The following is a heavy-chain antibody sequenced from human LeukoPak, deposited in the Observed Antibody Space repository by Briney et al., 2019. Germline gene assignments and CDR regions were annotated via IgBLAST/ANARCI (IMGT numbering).Heavy chain of an antibody. J-gene: IGHJ5*02. D-gene: IGHD5-18*01. V-gene: IGHV4-39*01. CDR3: ARHEYSQGGYSYGNLNWFDP. Sequence: PSETLSLTCTVSGGSISSSSYYWGWIRQPPRKGLEWIGSIYYSGSTYYNPSLKSRVTISVDTSKNQFSLKLSSVTAADTAVYYCARHEYSQGGYSYGNLNWFDPWGQGTLVTVSS. CDR1: GGSISSSSYY. CDR2: IYYSGST.